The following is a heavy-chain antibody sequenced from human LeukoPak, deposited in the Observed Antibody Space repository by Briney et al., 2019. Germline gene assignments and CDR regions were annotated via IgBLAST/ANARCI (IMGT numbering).Heavy chain of an antibody. Sequence: PSETLSLTRAVYGGSFSGYYWSWIRQPPGKGLEWIGEINHSGSTNYNPSLKSRVTISVDTSKNQFSLKLSSVTAADTAVYYCARGLSRGVVPASVIWYFDLWGRGTLVTVSS. CDR3: ARGLSRGVVPASVIWYFDL. CDR1: GGSFSGYY. V-gene: IGHV4-34*01. D-gene: IGHD2-2*01. CDR2: INHSGST. J-gene: IGHJ2*01.